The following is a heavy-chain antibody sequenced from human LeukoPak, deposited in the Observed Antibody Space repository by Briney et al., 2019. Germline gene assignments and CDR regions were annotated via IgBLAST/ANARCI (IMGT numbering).Heavy chain of an antibody. CDR3: ARYDGYNRRTFDY. D-gene: IGHD5-24*01. Sequence: GGSLRLSCAASGFTFSSYSMNWVRQAPGKGLEWVSSISSSSSYVYYADSVKGRFTISRDNAKNSLYLQMNSLRAEDTAVYYRARYDGYNRRTFDYWGQGTLVTLSS. CDR2: ISSSSSYV. CDR1: GFTFSSYS. J-gene: IGHJ4*02. V-gene: IGHV3-21*01.